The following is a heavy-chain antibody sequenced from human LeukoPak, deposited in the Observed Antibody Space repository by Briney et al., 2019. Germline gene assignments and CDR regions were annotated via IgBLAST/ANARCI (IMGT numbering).Heavy chain of an antibody. D-gene: IGHD4-17*01. CDR1: GGSISSYY. CDR3: ASHGDLDY. CDR2: ISDSGTT. J-gene: IGHJ4*02. V-gene: IGHV4-59*08. Sequence: ASETLSLTCTVSGGSISSYYWSWIRQPPGKGLEWIGYISDSGTTNYHPSLKGRVTISVDTSKHQFSLKLSSVTAADTAVYYCASHGDLDYWGQGTLVTVSS.